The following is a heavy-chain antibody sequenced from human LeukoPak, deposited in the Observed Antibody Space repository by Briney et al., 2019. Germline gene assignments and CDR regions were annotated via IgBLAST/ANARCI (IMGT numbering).Heavy chain of an antibody. CDR3: ARDLEITMIVVVTPSFDY. CDR2: INPNSGGT. V-gene: IGHV1-2*06. Sequence: ASVKVSCKASGYTFTGYYMHWVRQAPGQGLEWMGRINPNSGGTNYAQKFQGRVTMTRDTSISTAHMELSRLRSDDTAVYYCARDLEITMIVVVTPSFDYWGQGTLVTVSS. D-gene: IGHD3-22*01. J-gene: IGHJ4*02. CDR1: GYTFTGYY.